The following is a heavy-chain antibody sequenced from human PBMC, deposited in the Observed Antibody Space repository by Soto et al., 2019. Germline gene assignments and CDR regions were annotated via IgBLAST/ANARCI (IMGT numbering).Heavy chain of an antibody. Sequence: QVQLQQWGAGLLKPSETLSLTCAVYGGSFSGYYWSWIRQPPGKGLEGIGEINHSGSTNYNPSLRRRVSISVDTSKNQFSLKLSSVTAAETAVYYCARTGIAVAGLKYFQHWGQGTLVTVSS. V-gene: IGHV4-34*01. CDR1: GGSFSGYY. CDR2: INHSGST. CDR3: ARTGIAVAGLKYFQH. D-gene: IGHD6-19*01. J-gene: IGHJ1*01.